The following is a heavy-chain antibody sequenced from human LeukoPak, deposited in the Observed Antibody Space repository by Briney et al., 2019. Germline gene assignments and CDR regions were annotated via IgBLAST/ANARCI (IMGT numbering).Heavy chain of an antibody. J-gene: IGHJ1*01. CDR2: IYSGGRT. CDR3: AMGATGEYLQY. Sequence: PGGSLRLSCAASGFTVINNYMTWVRQAPGKGLEWVSVIYSGGRTYYADSVKGRFPISRDSYKNTLYLQMDSLRTEDTAVYYCAMGATGEYLQYWGQGTLVTVSS. D-gene: IGHD1-26*01. V-gene: IGHV3-53*01. CDR1: GFTVINNY.